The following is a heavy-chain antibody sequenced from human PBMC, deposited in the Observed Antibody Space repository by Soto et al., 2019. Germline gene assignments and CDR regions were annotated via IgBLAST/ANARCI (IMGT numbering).Heavy chain of an antibody. J-gene: IGHJ4*02. CDR2: IYHSGST. Sequence: QVQLQESGPGLVKPSGTLSLTCAVSGGSISSSNWWSWVRQPPGKGLEWIGEIYHSGSTNYSPSHQSRVSLSVEKSKNQLSLNLRSVTAADSAVYYCERTGAADGADYYFDYWGQGTLVTFFS. CDR3: ERTGAADGADYYFDY. V-gene: IGHV4-4*02. CDR1: GGSISSSNW. D-gene: IGHD6-13*01.